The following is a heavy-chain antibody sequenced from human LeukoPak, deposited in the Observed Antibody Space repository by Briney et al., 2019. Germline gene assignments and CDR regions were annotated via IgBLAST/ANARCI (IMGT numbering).Heavy chain of an antibody. CDR3: ARAKRGYSYGSFDP. J-gene: IGHJ5*02. V-gene: IGHV4-59*01. CDR1: GDSISGYY. D-gene: IGHD5-18*01. CDR2: IYYSGGT. Sequence: SETLSLTCTVSGDSISGYYWSWIRQPPGEGLEWIGYIYYSGGTDYNPSLRGRVTISVDTSETQFSLNLSSVTAADTAVYYCARAKRGYSYGSFDPWGQGTLVTVSS.